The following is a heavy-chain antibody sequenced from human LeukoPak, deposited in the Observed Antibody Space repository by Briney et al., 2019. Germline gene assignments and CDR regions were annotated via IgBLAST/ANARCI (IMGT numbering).Heavy chain of an antibody. J-gene: IGHJ4*02. CDR1: GFTVSSNY. D-gene: IGHD3-22*01. CDR2: IYSGGST. V-gene: IGHV3-66*01. CDR3: ASIMRDYYDSSGTLFDY. Sequence: GGSLRLSCAASGFTVSSNYMSWVRQAPGKGLEWVSIIYSGGSTYYADSVKGRFTISRDNSKNTLYLQMNNLRAEDTAVYYCASIMRDYYDSSGTLFDYWGQGTLVTVSS.